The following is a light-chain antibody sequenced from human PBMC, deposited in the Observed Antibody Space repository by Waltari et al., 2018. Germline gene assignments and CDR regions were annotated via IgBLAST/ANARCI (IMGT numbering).Light chain of an antibody. CDR2: AAS. Sequence: EIVLTQSPGTLSLSPGERATLSCRASQSVGSAPVAWYQHKPGQPPRLLIYAASTRATGIPDRFSGSGSGTGFTLTISTVEPEDCEVYYCQQYGRSATFGQGTKLEIK. CDR1: QSVGSAP. J-gene: IGKJ2*01. V-gene: IGKV3-20*01. CDR3: QQYGRSAT.